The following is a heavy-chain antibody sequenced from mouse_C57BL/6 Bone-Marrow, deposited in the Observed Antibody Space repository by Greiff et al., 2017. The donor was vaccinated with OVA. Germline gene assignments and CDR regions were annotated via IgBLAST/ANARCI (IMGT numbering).Heavy chain of an antibody. V-gene: IGHV5-9*01. D-gene: IGHD2-3*01. CDR1: GFTFRSYP. CDR3: ARHGWLLRRDYFDY. J-gene: IGHJ2*01. Sequence: DVKLQESGGGLVKPGGSLQLSCAASGFTFRSYPMSWVRQTPEKRLEWVATISGGGGNTYYPDSVKGRFTISRDNAKNTLYLQMSSLRSEDTALYYCARHGWLLRRDYFDYWGQGTTLTVSS. CDR2: ISGGGGNT.